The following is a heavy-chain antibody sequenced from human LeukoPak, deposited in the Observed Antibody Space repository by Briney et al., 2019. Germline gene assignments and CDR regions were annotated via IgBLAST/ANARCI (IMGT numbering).Heavy chain of an antibody. CDR2: IYYSGST. D-gene: IGHD6-19*01. CDR1: GGSISSGDYY. Sequence: PSETLSLTCTVSGGSISSGDYYWSWIRQPPGKGLEWIGYIYYSGSTYYNPSLKSRVTISVDTSKNQFSLKLSSVTAADTAVYYCARDFSAVAFLNWFDPWGQGTLVTVSS. J-gene: IGHJ5*02. CDR3: ARDFSAVAFLNWFDP. V-gene: IGHV4-30-4*01.